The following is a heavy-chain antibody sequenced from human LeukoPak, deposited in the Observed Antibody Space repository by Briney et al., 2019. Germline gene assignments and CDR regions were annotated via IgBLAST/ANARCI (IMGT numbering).Heavy chain of an antibody. CDR1: GGSISSGGYS. D-gene: IGHD2-15*01. CDR3: ARVLGYWRSGSCFFDP. J-gene: IGHJ5*02. CDR2: IYHSGST. V-gene: IGHV4-30-2*01. Sequence: SETLSLTCAVSGGSISSGGYSWSWIRQPPGKGLEWIGYIYHSGSTYYNPSLKSRVTISVDRSKNQFSLKLTSVTAADTAVYFCARVLGYWRSGSCFFDPWGQGTLVTVSS.